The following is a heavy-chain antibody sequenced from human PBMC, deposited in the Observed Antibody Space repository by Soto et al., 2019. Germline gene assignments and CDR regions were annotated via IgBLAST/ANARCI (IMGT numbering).Heavy chain of an antibody. D-gene: IGHD6-13*01. Sequence: QVQLQEAGPGLVKPSQTLSLTCTVSGGAISRGGYYWSWIRQHTGKGLEWIGYIYYSGSTYYNPSLKSRVTIAVDTSKNPFSLKLSSVTAADTAVYYCARGGTIAAAGVGWFDPWGQGTLVTVS. CDR2: IYYSGST. CDR1: GGAISRGGYY. V-gene: IGHV4-31*03. J-gene: IGHJ5*02. CDR3: ARGGTIAAAGVGWFDP.